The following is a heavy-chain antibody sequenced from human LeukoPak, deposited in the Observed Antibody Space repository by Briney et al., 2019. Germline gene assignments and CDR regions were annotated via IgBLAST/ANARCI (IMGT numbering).Heavy chain of an antibody. D-gene: IGHD3-22*01. CDR3: ARWSDSSGSLAY. Sequence: ASVKVSCKAFGYNFGSYIISWVRQAPGQGLEWMGWITPYSGNTNYAQMLQGRVTMTTDTSASTTYMELRSLRSDDTAVYYCARWSDSSGSLAYWGQGTLVTVSS. CDR2: ITPYSGNT. CDR1: GYNFGSYI. V-gene: IGHV1-18*01. J-gene: IGHJ4*02.